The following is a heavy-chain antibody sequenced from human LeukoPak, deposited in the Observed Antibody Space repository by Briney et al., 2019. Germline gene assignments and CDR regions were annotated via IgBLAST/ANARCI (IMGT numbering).Heavy chain of an antibody. Sequence: SETLSLTCTVSGASLSSGSFYWKWIRQPAGKGLEWVGRSYSSGRYNYNPSLKSRVTISVDTSKNQFSLKLTSVTATDTAVYYCARAYSPTDYFDYWGQGTLVTVSS. J-gene: IGHJ4*02. V-gene: IGHV4-61*02. CDR2: SYSSGRY. D-gene: IGHD6-13*01. CDR1: GASLSSGSFY. CDR3: ARAYSPTDYFDY.